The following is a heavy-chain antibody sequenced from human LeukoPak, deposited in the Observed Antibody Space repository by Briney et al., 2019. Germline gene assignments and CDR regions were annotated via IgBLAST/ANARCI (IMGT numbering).Heavy chain of an antibody. D-gene: IGHD2-21*02. Sequence: ASETLSLTCAVYGGSFSGYYWSWIRQPPGKGLEWIGEINHSGSTNYNPSLKSRATISVDTSKNQFSLNLSSVTAADTAVYYCARDKRVVTATRDAFDIWGQGTMVTVSS. J-gene: IGHJ3*02. CDR1: GGSFSGYY. V-gene: IGHV4-34*01. CDR3: ARDKRVVTATRDAFDI. CDR2: INHSGST.